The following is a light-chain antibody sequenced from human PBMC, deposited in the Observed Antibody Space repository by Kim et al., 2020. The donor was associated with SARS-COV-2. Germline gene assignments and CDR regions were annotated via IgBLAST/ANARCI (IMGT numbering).Light chain of an antibody. J-gene: IGKJ3*01. CDR3: QKYDVAPFT. CDR1: QGMSNY. V-gene: IGKV1-27*01. Sequence: ASGGDRVTISCRASQGMSNYLAWYQQRPGKVPKLLIYAASTLHSGVPSRFSGSGSGTDFTLTITSLQAEDVATYYCQKYDVAPFTFGPGTKVDIK. CDR2: AAS.